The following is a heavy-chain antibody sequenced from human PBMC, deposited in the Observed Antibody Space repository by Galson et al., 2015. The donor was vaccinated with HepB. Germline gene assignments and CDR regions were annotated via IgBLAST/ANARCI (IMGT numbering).Heavy chain of an antibody. Sequence: VKVSCKVSGYTFTDYYLHWVQQAPGKGLEWMGLVDPEDGETIYAEKFQGRVTITADTSTDTAYMELSSLRSEDTAVYYCATDLGLTGVATKGDWFDPWGQGTLVTVSS. D-gene: IGHD5-12*01. CDR1: GYTFTDYY. CDR3: ATDLGLTGVATKGDWFDP. V-gene: IGHV1-69-2*01. CDR2: VDPEDGET. J-gene: IGHJ5*02.